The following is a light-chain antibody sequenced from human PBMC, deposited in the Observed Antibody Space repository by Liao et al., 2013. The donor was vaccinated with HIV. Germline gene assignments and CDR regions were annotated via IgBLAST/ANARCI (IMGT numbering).Light chain of an antibody. CDR3: QAWDSSTAV. J-gene: IGLJ3*02. V-gene: IGLV3-1*01. Sequence: SYDLTQPPSVSVSPGQTASITCSGDKLGHKYASWYQQRPGQSPVLVIYQDSKRPSGIPERFSGSNSGNTATLTISGTQAMDEADYYCQAWDSSTAVFGGGTKLTVL. CDR1: KLGHKY. CDR2: QDS.